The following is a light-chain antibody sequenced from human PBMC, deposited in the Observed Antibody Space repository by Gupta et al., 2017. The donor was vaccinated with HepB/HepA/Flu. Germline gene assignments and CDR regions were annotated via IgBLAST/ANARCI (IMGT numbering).Light chain of an antibody. Sequence: QSVLTQPPSVSRAPGQGVTISCTGSRPNIGAGYDVHWYQQLPGSAPKLLIYTNNNRPSGVPDRFSGSKSGTSAPLASTVLLPEDEGDYYCQSYDSDLIASAIFGGGTKLTVL. V-gene: IGLV1-40*01. CDR2: TNN. CDR1: RPNIGAGYD. J-gene: IGLJ2*01. CDR3: QSYDSDLIASAI.